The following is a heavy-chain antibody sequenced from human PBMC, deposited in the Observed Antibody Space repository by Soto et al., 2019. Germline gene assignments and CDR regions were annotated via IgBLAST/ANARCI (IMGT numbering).Heavy chain of an antibody. D-gene: IGHD5-18*01. CDR2: INPSGGST. J-gene: IGHJ3*02. CDR1: GYTFTSYY. Sequence: ASVKVSCKASGYTFTSYYMHWVRQAPGQGLEWMGIINPSGGSTSYAQKFQGRVTMTRDTSMSTVYMELSSLRSEDTAVYYCARDSDGYSYGYSFDIWGQGTMVTVSS. CDR3: ARDSDGYSYGYSFDI. V-gene: IGHV1-46*01.